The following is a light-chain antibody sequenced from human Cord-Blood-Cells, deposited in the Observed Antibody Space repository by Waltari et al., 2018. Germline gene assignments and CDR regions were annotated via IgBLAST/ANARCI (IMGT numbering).Light chain of an antibody. CDR3: QSYDSSNYV. Sequence: FMMTQPHSVSESPGKTVTISCTRSSGTIASNSVQWYQQRPGSSPTTVIYEDNQRPSGVPDRFSGSIDSSSNSASLTISGLKTEDEADYYCQSYDSSNYVFGTGTKVTVL. CDR2: EDN. J-gene: IGLJ1*01. V-gene: IGLV6-57*01. CDR1: SGTIASNS.